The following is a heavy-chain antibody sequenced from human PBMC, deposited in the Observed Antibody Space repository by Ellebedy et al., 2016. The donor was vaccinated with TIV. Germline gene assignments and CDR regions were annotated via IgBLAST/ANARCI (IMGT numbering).Heavy chain of an antibody. D-gene: IGHD2-21*02. V-gene: IGHV1-2*02. Sequence: ASVKVSCKASGYTFTGYYMHWVRQAPGQGLEWMGWINPNSGGTNYAQKFQGRVTMTRDTSISTAYMELSRLRSDDTAVYYCAREHIVVVTEGGIDYWGQGTLVTVSS. J-gene: IGHJ4*02. CDR2: INPNSGGT. CDR1: GYTFTGYY. CDR3: AREHIVVVTEGGIDY.